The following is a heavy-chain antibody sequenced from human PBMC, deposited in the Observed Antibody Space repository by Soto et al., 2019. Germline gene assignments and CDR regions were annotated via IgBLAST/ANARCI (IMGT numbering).Heavy chain of an antibody. CDR1: GYTFTSYG. Sequence: GASVKVSCKASGYTFTSYGISWVRQAPGQGLEWMGWISAYNGNTNYAQKLQGRVTMTTDTSTSTAYMELRSLRSDDTAVYYCARDGMVVVADSHYYYGMDVWGQGTTVTVSS. D-gene: IGHD2-15*01. J-gene: IGHJ6*02. CDR2: ISAYNGNT. CDR3: ARDGMVVVADSHYYYGMDV. V-gene: IGHV1-18*04.